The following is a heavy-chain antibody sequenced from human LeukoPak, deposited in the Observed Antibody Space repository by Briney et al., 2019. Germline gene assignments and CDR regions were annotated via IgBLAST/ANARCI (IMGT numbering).Heavy chain of an antibody. J-gene: IGHJ6*02. V-gene: IGHV1-8*01. CDR3: ARVNYVAFYYYYGMDV. CDR1: GYTFTSYD. CDR2: MNPNSGNT. Sequence: ASVKVSCKASGYTFTSYDINWVRQATGQGLEWMGWMNPNSGNTGYAQKFQGRVTMTRNTSISTAYMELSSLRSEDTAVYYCARVNYVAFYYYYGMDVWGQGTTVTVSS. D-gene: IGHD3-16*01.